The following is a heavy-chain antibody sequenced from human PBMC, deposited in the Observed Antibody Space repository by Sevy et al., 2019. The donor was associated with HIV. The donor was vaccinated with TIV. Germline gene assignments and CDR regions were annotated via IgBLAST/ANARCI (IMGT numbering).Heavy chain of an antibody. J-gene: IGHJ6*02. CDR3: ARVVAYCSGGTCFPGYYYGMDV. D-gene: IGHD2-15*01. V-gene: IGHV3-21*01. CDR2: ISTSSNDI. CDR1: GFTLSSHN. Sequence: GGSLRLSCVASGFTLSSHNMNWVRQAAGKGLEWVSSISTSSNDIYYAYSVRGRFTISRDNARNSLYLQMNTLRAEDTAVYYCARVVAYCSGGTCFPGYYYGMDVWGQGTTVTVSS.